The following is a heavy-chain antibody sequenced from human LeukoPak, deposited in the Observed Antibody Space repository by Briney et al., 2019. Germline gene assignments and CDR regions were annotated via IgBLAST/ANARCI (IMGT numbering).Heavy chain of an antibody. V-gene: IGHV4-59*01. Sequence: PSKTLSLTCNASGVSISNYYWNWIRQPPGEGLEYIVYIYYSGSTNYNPSLKRRVTISVDTSKTQFSLKLSSVTTAVTAVYYCARGVGIVVVPTSYYQYGMDVWGKGTTVTVSS. D-gene: IGHD2-2*01. CDR3: ARGVGIVVVPTSYYQYGMDV. J-gene: IGHJ6*04. CDR1: GVSISNYY. CDR2: IYYSGST.